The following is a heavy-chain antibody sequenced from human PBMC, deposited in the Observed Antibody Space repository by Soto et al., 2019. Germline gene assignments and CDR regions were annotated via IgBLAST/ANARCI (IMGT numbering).Heavy chain of an antibody. D-gene: IGHD6-13*01. CDR2: IYPGDSDT. Sequence: PGQSLRISCKGSGYSFTSYWIGRVRQKPGKGLEWMGIIYPGDSDTRYSPSFQGQVTISADKSISTAYLQWNSLKASDTAMYYCARVIAAAGKRYMDVWGKGTTVTVSS. CDR1: GYSFTSYW. V-gene: IGHV5-51*01. J-gene: IGHJ6*03. CDR3: ARVIAAAGKRYMDV.